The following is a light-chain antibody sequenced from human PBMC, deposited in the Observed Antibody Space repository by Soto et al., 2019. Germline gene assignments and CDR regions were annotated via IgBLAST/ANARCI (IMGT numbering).Light chain of an antibody. CDR3: QSSDSSLSGPV. CDR2: GNS. J-gene: IGLJ2*01. V-gene: IGLV1-40*01. Sequence: QSVLTQPPSVSGAPGQRVIISCTGSSSNIGAGYDVHWYQQLPGTAPKLLIYGNSNRPSGVPDRFSGSKSGTSASLAITGLQAEDEADYYCQSSDSSLSGPVFGGGTKVTVL. CDR1: SSNIGAGYD.